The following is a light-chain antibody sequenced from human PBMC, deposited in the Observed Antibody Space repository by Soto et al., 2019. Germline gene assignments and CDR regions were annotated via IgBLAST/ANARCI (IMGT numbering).Light chain of an antibody. J-gene: IGLJ3*02. CDR2: EVS. V-gene: IGLV2-14*01. CDR3: QSYNTSLSGSL. Sequence: QSVLTQPASMSGSPGQSITISCTGTSSDVGGYNYVSWYQQHPGKAPKLMIYEVSNRPSGVSNRFSGSKSGNTASLTISGLQAEDEADYYCQSYNTSLSGSLFGGGTKVTVL. CDR1: SSDVGGYNY.